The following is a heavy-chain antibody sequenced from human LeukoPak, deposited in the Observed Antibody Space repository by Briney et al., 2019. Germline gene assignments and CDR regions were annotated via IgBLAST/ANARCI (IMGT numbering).Heavy chain of an antibody. CDR2: IYYSGST. J-gene: IGHJ4*02. D-gene: IGHD4-23*01. CDR1: GYSISSGYY. V-gene: IGHV4-61*05. Sequence: KPSETLSLTCTVSGYSISSGYYWGWIRQPPGKGLEWIGYIYYSGSTNYNPSLKSRVTISVDTSKNQFSPKLSSVTAADTAVYYCARGPLKTTVVTLTYVDWGQGTLVTVSS. CDR3: ARGPLKTTVVTLTYVD.